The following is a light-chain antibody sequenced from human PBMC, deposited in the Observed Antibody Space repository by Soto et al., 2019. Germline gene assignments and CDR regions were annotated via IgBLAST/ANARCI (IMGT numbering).Light chain of an antibody. CDR1: QSVSSSY. CDR2: GAS. V-gene: IGKV3-20*01. Sequence: IVLTQSPAILALSPGASSTLSGRASQSVSSSYLAWYQHKPGQAPRLLIHGASSRVTGIPDRFSGSGSGTDFTLTITRLEPEDFAVYYCQQYQSLTFGGGTKVDIK. J-gene: IGKJ4*01. CDR3: QQYQSLT.